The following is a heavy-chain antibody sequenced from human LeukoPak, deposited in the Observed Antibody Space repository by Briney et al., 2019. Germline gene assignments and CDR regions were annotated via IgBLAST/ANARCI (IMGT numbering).Heavy chain of an antibody. Sequence: GGSLRLSCAGSGFSLNSYWMHWVRQAPGKGLEWVSGIKTDGSITTYADSVRGRFTISRDNDKNTLYLQMNSLRAEDTAVYYCARDPRISTVLTPFDYWGQGTLVTASS. CDR2: IKTDGSIT. D-gene: IGHD4-17*01. J-gene: IGHJ4*02. CDR1: GFSLNSYW. V-gene: IGHV3-74*01. CDR3: ARDPRISTVLTPFDY.